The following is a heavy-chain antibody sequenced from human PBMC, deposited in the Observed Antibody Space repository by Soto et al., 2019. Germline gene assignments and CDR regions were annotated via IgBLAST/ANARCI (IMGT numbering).Heavy chain of an antibody. J-gene: IGHJ6*03. CDR1: GFTFSSYA. CDR2: ISGSGGST. Sequence: GGSLRLSCAASGFTFSSYAMSWVRQAPGKGLEWVSAISGSGGSTYYADSVKGRFTISRDNSKNTLYLQMNSLRAEDTAVYYCANTRIAVAGRGYYMDVWGKGTTVTVSS. D-gene: IGHD6-19*01. V-gene: IGHV3-23*01. CDR3: ANTRIAVAGRGYYMDV.